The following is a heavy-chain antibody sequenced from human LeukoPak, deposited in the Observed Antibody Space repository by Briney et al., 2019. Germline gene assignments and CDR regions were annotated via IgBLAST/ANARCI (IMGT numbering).Heavy chain of an antibody. V-gene: IGHV1-18*01. D-gene: IGHD3-3*01. CDR2: ISASNVKP. CDR3: ARDPAGRTYYDFWSGRDRGAFDI. CDR1: GYTFTSYG. Sequence: ASVKVSCKASGYTFTSYGISWVRQAPGQGLEWMGWISASNVKPNYAQKLQGRVTMTTDTSTSTAYMELRSLRSDDTAVYYCARDPAGRTYYDFWSGRDRGAFDIWGQGTMVTVSS. J-gene: IGHJ3*02.